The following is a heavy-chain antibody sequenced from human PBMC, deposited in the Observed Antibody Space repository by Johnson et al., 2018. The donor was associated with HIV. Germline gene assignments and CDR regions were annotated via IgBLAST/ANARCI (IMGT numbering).Heavy chain of an antibody. CDR3: ARGRYGRMTTVAAAAFDI. Sequence: MLLVESGGGLVQPGGSLRLSCAASGFTFSSYWVSWVRQAPGKGLEWVANIKQDGSEKYYVDSVKGRFTISRDNAKNSLYLQMNSLRAEDTAVYYCARGRYGRMTTVAAAAFDIWGQGTMVTVSS. D-gene: IGHD4-23*01. CDR2: IKQDGSEK. J-gene: IGHJ3*02. CDR1: GFTFSSYW. V-gene: IGHV3-7*04.